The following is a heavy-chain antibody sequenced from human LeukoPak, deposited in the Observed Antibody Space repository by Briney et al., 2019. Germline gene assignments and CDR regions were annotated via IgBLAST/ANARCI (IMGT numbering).Heavy chain of an antibody. CDR1: GFTFSSNW. CDR3: ARDALGYCSSTSCFTFDY. J-gene: IGHJ4*02. V-gene: IGHV3-74*01. Sequence: GGSLRLSCAASGFTFSSNWMHWVRQAPGKGLVWVSRINTDGSSTSYADSVKGRFTISRDNAKNTLYLQMNSLRAEDTAVYYCARDALGYCSSTSCFTFDYWGQGTLVTVSS. D-gene: IGHD2-2*01. CDR2: INTDGSST.